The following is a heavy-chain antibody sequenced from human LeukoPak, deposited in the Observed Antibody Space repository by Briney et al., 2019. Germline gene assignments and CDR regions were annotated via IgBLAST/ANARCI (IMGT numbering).Heavy chain of an antibody. CDR3: ARAVPDSSSWYYYYYMDV. Sequence: SETLSLTCAVYGGSFSGYYWSWIRQPPGKGLEWIGEINHSGSTNYNPYLKSRVTISVDTSKNQFSLKLSSVTAADTAVYYCARAVPDSSSWYYYYYMDVWGKGTTVTISS. CDR1: GGSFSGYY. V-gene: IGHV4-34*01. J-gene: IGHJ6*03. D-gene: IGHD6-13*01. CDR2: INHSGST.